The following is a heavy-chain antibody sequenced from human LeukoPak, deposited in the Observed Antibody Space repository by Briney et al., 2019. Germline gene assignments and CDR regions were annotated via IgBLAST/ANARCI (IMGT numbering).Heavy chain of an antibody. CDR2: ISSSSSYL. CDR1: GFTFSTYR. D-gene: IGHD1-26*01. Sequence: GGSLRLSCAASGFTFSTYRMNWVRQAPGKGLEWVSSISSSSSYLYYADSVRGRFTISRDNAKNSLYLQMDSLRAEDTAVYYCARGGIITSYAFEIWGQGTMVTVSS. V-gene: IGHV3-21*01. J-gene: IGHJ3*02. CDR3: ARGGIITSYAFEI.